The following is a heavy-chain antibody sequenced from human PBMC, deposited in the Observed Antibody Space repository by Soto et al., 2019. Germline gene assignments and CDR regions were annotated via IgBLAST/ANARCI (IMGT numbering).Heavy chain of an antibody. V-gene: IGHV3-74*01. CDR2: INSDGSST. CDR3: AVGATTGDYYGMDV. D-gene: IGHD1-26*01. Sequence: EVQLVESGGGLVQPGGSLRLSCAASGFTFSSYWMHWVRQAPGKGLVWVSRINSDGSSTSYADSVKGRFTISRDNAKNTLYLQMNSLRAEDTAVYYCAVGATTGDYYGMDVWGQGTTVTVSS. CDR1: GFTFSSYW. J-gene: IGHJ6*02.